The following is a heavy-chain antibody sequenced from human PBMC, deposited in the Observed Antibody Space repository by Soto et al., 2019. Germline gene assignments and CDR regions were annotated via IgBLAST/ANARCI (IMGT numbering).Heavy chain of an antibody. Sequence: QVQLQESSPGLVKPSQTLSLTCTVSGGSISSGDYYWSWIRQPPGKGLEWIGYISYSGSTYYNPSLKSRLTISVDTSKNQFSLKLTSVTAADTAVYYCVTLFGAAAPFDYWGQGTLVTVSS. J-gene: IGHJ4*02. CDR3: VTLFGAAAPFDY. D-gene: IGHD6-13*01. CDR2: ISYSGST. V-gene: IGHV4-30-4*01. CDR1: GGSISSGDYY.